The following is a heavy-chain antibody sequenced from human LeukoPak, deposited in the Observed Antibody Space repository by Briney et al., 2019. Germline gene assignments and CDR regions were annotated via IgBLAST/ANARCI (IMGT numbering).Heavy chain of an antibody. Sequence: GGSLRLSCAVSGLTFSSSWMDWVRQAPGKGLEWVASINPDGNKEYSADSVKGRFTISRDNAENSLYLQMNSLRVEDTAFYYCARDLAYSRLDYWGQGMLVTVSS. J-gene: IGHJ4*02. V-gene: IGHV3-7*01. CDR3: ARDLAYSRLDY. CDR1: GLTFSSSW. D-gene: IGHD5-18*01. CDR2: INPDGNKE.